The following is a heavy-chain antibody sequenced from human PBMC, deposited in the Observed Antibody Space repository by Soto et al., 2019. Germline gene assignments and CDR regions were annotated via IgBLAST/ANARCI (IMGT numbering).Heavy chain of an antibody. V-gene: IGHV1-69*01. CDR3: AADVGGTSRKLDY. J-gene: IGHJ4*02. CDR1: GGTFSTYA. D-gene: IGHD1-26*01. Sequence: QVQLVQSGAEVKKPGSSVKVSCKASGGTFSTYAINWVRQAPGQGLEWMGGIIPIFGTANYAQTFQGKVTITADESTSTAYMELSSLRSEDTAVYYCAADVGGTSRKLDYWGQGSLVTVSS. CDR2: IIPIFGTA.